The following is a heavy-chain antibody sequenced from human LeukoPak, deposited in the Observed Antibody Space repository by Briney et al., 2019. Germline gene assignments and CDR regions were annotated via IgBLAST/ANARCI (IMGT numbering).Heavy chain of an antibody. D-gene: IGHD3-3*01. Sequence: SETLSLTCTVSGGSISSYYWSWIRQPAGKGLEWIGRIYTSGSTNYNPSLKSRVTVSVDTSKNQFSLKLSSVTAADTAVYYCAREGSDFWSGYSKGYFDYWGQGTLVTVSS. CDR2: IYTSGST. CDR1: GGSISSYY. CDR3: AREGSDFWSGYSKGYFDY. V-gene: IGHV4-4*07. J-gene: IGHJ4*02.